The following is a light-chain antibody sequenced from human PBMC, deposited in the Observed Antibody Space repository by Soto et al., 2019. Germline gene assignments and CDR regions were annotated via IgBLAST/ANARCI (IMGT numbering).Light chain of an antibody. V-gene: IGKV3-20*01. Sequence: EIVLSQSPGTLSLSPGERATLSCRTSQSSNSLAWYQHNPGQAPRLLIYGVSSRPTDIPDRFSGSGSGTDFTLTISRLEPEDVAVYYCQQYGPSRAFTFGPGTKVDIK. CDR2: GVS. J-gene: IGKJ3*01. CDR1: QSSNS. CDR3: QQYGPSRAFT.